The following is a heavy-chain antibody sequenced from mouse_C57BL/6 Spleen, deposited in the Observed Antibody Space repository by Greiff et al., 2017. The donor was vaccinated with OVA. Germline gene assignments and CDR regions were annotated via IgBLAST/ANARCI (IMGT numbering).Heavy chain of an antibody. J-gene: IGHJ2*01. CDR1: GYTFTSYW. D-gene: IGHD2-2*01. CDR3: ARLEGILVTTTDFDY. Sequence: QVQLKQPGAELVKPGASVKLSCKASGYTFTSYWMHWVKQRPGQGLEWIGMIHPNSGSTNYNEKFKSKATLTVDKSSSTAYMQLSSLTSEDSAVYYCARLEGILVTTTDFDYWGQGTTLTVSS. CDR2: IHPNSGST. V-gene: IGHV1-64*01.